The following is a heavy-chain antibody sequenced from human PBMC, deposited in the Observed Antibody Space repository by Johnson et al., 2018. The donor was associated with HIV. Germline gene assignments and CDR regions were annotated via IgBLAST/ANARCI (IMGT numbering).Heavy chain of an antibody. CDR3: ARPRTTVTQVDAFDI. D-gene: IGHD4-17*01. CDR2: ISGSGGRT. J-gene: IGHJ3*02. V-gene: IGHV3-23*04. CDR1: GITFSSYA. Sequence: VQLVESGGGVVQPGRSLRLSCAASGITFSSYAMSWVRQAPGKGLEWVSTISGSGGRTYYADSVKGRFTISRDNSKNTLYLKMNSLRAEDPAVSYCARPRTTVTQVDAFDIWGQGTMVTVSS.